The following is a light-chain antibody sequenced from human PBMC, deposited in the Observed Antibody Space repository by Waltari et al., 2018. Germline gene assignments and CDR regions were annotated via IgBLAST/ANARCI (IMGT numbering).Light chain of an antibody. J-gene: IGLJ1*01. CDR2: EVT. Sequence: QSALTQPPSASGSPGQSVPISCTGTGSGGSVSWYQQHPGKAPKLIIYEVTKRPSGVPDRFSGSKSGNTASLTVSGLQAEDEGDYYCSSDAVSNNFYDFGSGTKVTVL. CDR3: SSDAVSNNFYD. V-gene: IGLV2-8*01. CDR1: GSGGS.